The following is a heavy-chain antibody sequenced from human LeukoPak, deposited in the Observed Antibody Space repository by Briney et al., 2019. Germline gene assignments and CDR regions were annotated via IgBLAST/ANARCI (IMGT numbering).Heavy chain of an antibody. V-gene: IGHV3-21*01. CDR2: ISSSSSYI. CDR1: GFTFSSYS. D-gene: IGHD2-21*02. CDR3: ARTVGDYTPGGFDY. Sequence: TGGSLRLSCAASGFTFSSYSMNWVRQAPGKGLEWVSSISSSSSYIYYADSVKGRFTISRDNAKNSLYPQMNSLRAEDTAVYYCARTVGDYTPGGFDYWGQGTLVTVSS. J-gene: IGHJ4*02.